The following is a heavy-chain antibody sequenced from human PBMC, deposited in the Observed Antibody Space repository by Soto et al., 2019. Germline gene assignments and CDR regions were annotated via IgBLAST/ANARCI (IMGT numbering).Heavy chain of an antibody. D-gene: IGHD5-12*01. CDR1: GLTFSTQG. Sequence: QVQLVESGGGVLQHGRSLRLSCIASGLTFSTQGMHWVRQAPGKGLEWVGVIYNDGSTPYYADSVKGRFTISRDNSKNTLYLQMNSLRAEDTAVYYCARNPSGVDIASTKDWGQGTLVTVSS. CDR2: IYNDGSTP. CDR3: ARNPSGVDIASTKD. V-gene: IGHV3-33*01. J-gene: IGHJ4*02.